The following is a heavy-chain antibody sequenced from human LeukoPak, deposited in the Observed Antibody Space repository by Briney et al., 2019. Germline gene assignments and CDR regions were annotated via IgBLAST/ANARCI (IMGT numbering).Heavy chain of an antibody. CDR2: ILTSGAT. CDR3: AKDWHDY. Sequence: GGSLRLSCVASGFAFNNFAMTWVRQAPGKGLEWVATILTSGATYYADSVKGRFTISRDNSKNTLYLQMNGLRVEETAIYFCAKDWHDYWGLGALVTVSS. J-gene: IGHJ4*02. CDR1: GFAFNNFA. V-gene: IGHV3-23*01.